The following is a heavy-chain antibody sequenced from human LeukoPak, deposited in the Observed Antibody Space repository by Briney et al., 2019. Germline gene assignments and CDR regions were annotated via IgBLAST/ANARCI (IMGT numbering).Heavy chain of an antibody. V-gene: IGHV3-48*02. D-gene: IGHD3-22*01. J-gene: IGHJ2*01. CDR1: GFSLSSYN. CDR2: ISTSSSTI. Sequence: GGSLRLSCAASGFSLSSYNMNWVRQAPGKGREWVSYISTSSSTIYYADSVKGRFTISRDNATNSVYLQMNSLRDEDTAVYYCARRDYYDSSGHRFFDLWGRGTLVTASS. CDR3: ARRDYYDSSGHRFFDL.